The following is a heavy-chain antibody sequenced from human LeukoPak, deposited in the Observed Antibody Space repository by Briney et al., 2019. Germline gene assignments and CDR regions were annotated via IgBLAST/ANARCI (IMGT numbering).Heavy chain of an antibody. CDR2: ISGSGGST. Sequence: GGSLRLSCVASGFTFSSYAMSWVRQAPGKGLEWVSAISGSGGSTYYADSVKGRFTISRDNSKNTLYLQMNGLRAEDTAVYYCAKRRCSSTSCYSLDYWGQGTLVTVSS. CDR3: AKRRCSSTSCYSLDY. J-gene: IGHJ4*02. CDR1: GFTFSSYA. D-gene: IGHD2-2*01. V-gene: IGHV3-23*01.